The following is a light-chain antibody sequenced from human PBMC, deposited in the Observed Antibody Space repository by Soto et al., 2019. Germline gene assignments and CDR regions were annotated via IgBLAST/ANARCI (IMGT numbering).Light chain of an antibody. CDR3: QSYDSSLSVV. CDR1: NSNIGSNY. V-gene: IGLV1-40*01. CDR2: GNI. J-gene: IGLJ2*01. Sequence: QSVLTQPPSVSEAPGLGVTISCSGSNSNIGSNYVYWYQQLPGAAPKLLIYGNINRPSGVPDRFSGSKSGTSASLAITGLQAEDEGDYYCQSYDSSLSVVFGGGTKLTVL.